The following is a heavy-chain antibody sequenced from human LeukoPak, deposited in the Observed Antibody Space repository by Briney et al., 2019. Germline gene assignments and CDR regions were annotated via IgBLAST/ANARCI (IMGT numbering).Heavy chain of an antibody. V-gene: IGHV4-59*08. J-gene: IGHJ5*02. D-gene: IGHD1-14*01. Sequence: SETLSLTCTVSGASISSHYWSWIRQPPGKGLEWIGIYYSGSTNHNPSLKSRVTISVDTSKKQFSLKLSSVTAADTAVYYCARHNRDSLTDWFDPWGQGTLVTVSA. CDR2: IYYSGST. CDR1: GASISSHY. CDR3: ARHNRDSLTDWFDP.